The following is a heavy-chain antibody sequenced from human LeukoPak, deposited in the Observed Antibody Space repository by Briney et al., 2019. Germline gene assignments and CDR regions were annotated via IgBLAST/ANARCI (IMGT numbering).Heavy chain of an antibody. Sequence: GGSLRLSCAASGFTFSSYAMHWVRQAPGKGLEWVAVISYDGSNKYYADSVKGRFTISRDNSKNTLYLQMNSLRAEDTAVYYCARDLPHRGTYGMDVWGQGTTVTVSS. J-gene: IGHJ6*02. CDR2: ISYDGSNK. CDR3: ARDLPHRGTYGMDV. CDR1: GFTFSSYA. D-gene: IGHD1/OR15-1a*01. V-gene: IGHV3-30-3*01.